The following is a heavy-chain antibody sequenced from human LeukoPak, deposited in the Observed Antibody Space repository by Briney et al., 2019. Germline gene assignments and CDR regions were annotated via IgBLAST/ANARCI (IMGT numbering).Heavy chain of an antibody. Sequence: GESLKISCKGSGYSFTSYWIGWVRQMPGKGLEWMGIIYPGDSDTRYSPSFQGQVTISADKSISTAYLQWSSLRSEDTAVYYCASRTTWDYFDYWGQGTLVTVSS. CDR3: ASRTTWDYFDY. V-gene: IGHV5-51*01. J-gene: IGHJ4*02. D-gene: IGHD4-17*01. CDR2: IYPGDSDT. CDR1: GYSFTSYW.